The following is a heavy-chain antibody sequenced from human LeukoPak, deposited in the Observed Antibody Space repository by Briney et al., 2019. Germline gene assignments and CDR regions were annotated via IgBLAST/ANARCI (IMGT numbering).Heavy chain of an antibody. J-gene: IGHJ3*02. V-gene: IGHV4-34*01. CDR3: ARERNYSSGWPNDAFDI. CDR2: INHSGST. Sequence: SETLSLTCAVYGGSFSGYYWSWIRQPPGKGLEWIGEINHSGSTNYNPSLKSRVTISVDTSKNQFSLQLNSVTPEDTAVYYCARERNYSSGWPNDAFDIWGQGTMVTVSS. D-gene: IGHD6-19*01. CDR1: GGSFSGYY.